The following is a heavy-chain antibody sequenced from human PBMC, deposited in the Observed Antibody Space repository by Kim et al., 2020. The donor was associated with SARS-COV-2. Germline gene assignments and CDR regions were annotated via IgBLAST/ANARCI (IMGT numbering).Heavy chain of an antibody. D-gene: IGHD6-13*01. CDR2: ISAYNGNT. J-gene: IGHJ6*04. Sequence: ASVKVSCKASGYTFTSYGISWVRQAPGQGLEWMGWISAYNGNTNYAQKLQGRVTMTTDTSTSTAYMELRSLRSDDTAVYYCARDKAAAGTNYYYYGMDVWGAGATRTVSS. CDR3: ARDKAAAGTNYYYYGMDV. CDR1: GYTFTSYG. V-gene: IGHV1-18*01.